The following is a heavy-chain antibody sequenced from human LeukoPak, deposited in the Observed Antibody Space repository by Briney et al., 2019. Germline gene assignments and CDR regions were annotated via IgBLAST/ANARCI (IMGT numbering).Heavy chain of an antibody. D-gene: IGHD3-22*01. V-gene: IGHV1-3*01. CDR3: ANPRYDSSGYYYVD. CDR2: INGGSGNT. J-gene: IGHJ4*02. Sequence: ASVTVSCKASGYTFTDYTMHWLRQAPGQRLDWMGWINGGSGNTKYSPEFQGRVTITRDTSASTAYMELSSLRSEDTAVYYCANPRYDSSGYYYVDWGQGTLVTVSS. CDR1: GYTFTDYT.